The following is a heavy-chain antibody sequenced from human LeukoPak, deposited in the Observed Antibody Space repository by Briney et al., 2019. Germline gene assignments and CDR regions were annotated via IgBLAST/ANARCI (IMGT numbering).Heavy chain of an antibody. Sequence: LPGGSLRLSCAASGFTFSSYSMNWVRQAPGKGLEWVSYISSSSTSIYYADSLKGRFTISRDNAKNSLYLQMNSLRAEDTAVYYCARDFGRWFLDYWGQGTLVTVSS. V-gene: IGHV3-48*04. CDR2: ISSSSTSI. D-gene: IGHD4-23*01. CDR3: ARDFGRWFLDY. J-gene: IGHJ4*02. CDR1: GFTFSSYS.